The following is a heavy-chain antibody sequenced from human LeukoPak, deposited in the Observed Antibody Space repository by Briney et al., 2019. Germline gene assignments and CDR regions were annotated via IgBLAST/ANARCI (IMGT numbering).Heavy chain of an antibody. CDR2: ISGSGGST. V-gene: IGHV3-23*01. Sequence: AGGSLRLSGAASGFTLSSYAMGWVGQAPGKGLEWVSAISGSGGSTYYADSVKGRFTISRDNSKNTLYLQMNSLRAEDTAVYYCAKDLAVAVPFDYWGQGTLVTVSS. J-gene: IGHJ4*02. D-gene: IGHD6-19*01. CDR3: AKDLAVAVPFDY. CDR1: GFTLSSYA.